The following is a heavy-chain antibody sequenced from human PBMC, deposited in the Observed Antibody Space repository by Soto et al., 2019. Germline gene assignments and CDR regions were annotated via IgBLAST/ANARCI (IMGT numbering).Heavy chain of an antibody. J-gene: IGHJ4*02. Sequence: PGGSLRLSCMTSGFSFGDFAMAWVRQAPGKGLEWVGFIKSTPYGATPEYAASVGGRFTISRDDSRTTVYLQMRSLRTEDTAVYYCNRNSRYRNYGYYFDSWGQGTLVTVSS. CDR3: NRNSRYRNYGYYFDS. CDR1: GFSFGDFA. CDR2: IKSTPYGATP. V-gene: IGHV3-49*04. D-gene: IGHD5-12*01.